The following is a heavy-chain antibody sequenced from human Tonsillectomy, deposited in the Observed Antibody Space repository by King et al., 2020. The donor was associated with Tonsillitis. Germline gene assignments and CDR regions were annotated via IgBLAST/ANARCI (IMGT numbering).Heavy chain of an antibody. J-gene: IGHJ4*02. V-gene: IGHV4-31*03. Sequence: VQLQESGPGLVEPSQTLSLTCTVSGGSPGSGGYYWSWIRQLSGEGLEWIGYIYYTGSTYYNPSLESRVTISLETSGNQFSLRLTSVTAADTAVYYCARERTNWRVDYWGQGTLVTVAS. D-gene: IGHD5-24*01. CDR1: GGSPGSGGYY. CDR3: ARERTNWRVDY. CDR2: IYYTGST.